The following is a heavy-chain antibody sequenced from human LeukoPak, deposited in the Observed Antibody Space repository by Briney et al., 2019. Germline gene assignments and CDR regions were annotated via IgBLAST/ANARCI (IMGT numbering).Heavy chain of an antibody. J-gene: IGHJ4*02. CDR2: IYYSGST. D-gene: IGHD5-18*01. Sequence: SETLSLTCTVFGGSISSSSYYWGWIRQPPGKGLEWIGSIYYSGSTYYNPSLKSRVTISVDTSKNQFSLKLSSVTAADTAVYYCARFSYGFSLDYWGQGTLVTVSS. V-gene: IGHV4-39*01. CDR3: ARFSYGFSLDY. CDR1: GGSISSSSYY.